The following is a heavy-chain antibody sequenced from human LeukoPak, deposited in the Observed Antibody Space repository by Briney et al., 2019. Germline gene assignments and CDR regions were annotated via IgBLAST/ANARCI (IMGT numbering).Heavy chain of an antibody. D-gene: IGHD2-15*01. Sequence: GASVKVPCKASGGTFSTYGISWVRQAPGQGLEWMGWINPNSGGTNYAQKFQGRVTMTRDTSISTAYMELSRLRSDDTAVYYCARPFVYCSGGSCPFDYWGQGTLVTVSS. CDR1: GGTFSTYG. V-gene: IGHV1-2*02. J-gene: IGHJ4*02. CDR2: INPNSGGT. CDR3: ARPFVYCSGGSCPFDY.